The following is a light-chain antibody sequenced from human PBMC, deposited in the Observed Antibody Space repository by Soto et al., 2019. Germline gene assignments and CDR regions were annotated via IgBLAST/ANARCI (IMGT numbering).Light chain of an antibody. V-gene: IGLV2-23*02. CDR3: CSFAGGATFV. Sequence: QSALTQPASVSGSPGRSITISCTGTSNDVGGYDLVSWYQHNPGKAPKLIIYEVNKRPSGVSHRFSGSKSGSTASLTISTLQPEDEAAYSCCSFAGGATFVFGGGTQLTVL. CDR2: EVN. CDR1: SNDVGGYDL. J-gene: IGLJ2*01.